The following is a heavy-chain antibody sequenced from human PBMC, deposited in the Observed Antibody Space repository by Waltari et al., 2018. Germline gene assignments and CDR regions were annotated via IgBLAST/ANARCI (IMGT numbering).Heavy chain of an antibody. Sequence: EVQLMESGGGLVQPGGSLRLSCVASGLAVRTSFMSWVRQAPGKGLGWVSAIFSRDTTYYTDSVKGRFSTSRDNSKNTLFLQMNSLRAEDTAVYYCARVARGTLYDAFDIWGQGTMVTVSS. D-gene: IGHD1-26*01. CDR1: GLAVRTSF. J-gene: IGHJ3*02. V-gene: IGHV3-66*01. CDR2: IFSRDTT. CDR3: ARVARGTLYDAFDI.